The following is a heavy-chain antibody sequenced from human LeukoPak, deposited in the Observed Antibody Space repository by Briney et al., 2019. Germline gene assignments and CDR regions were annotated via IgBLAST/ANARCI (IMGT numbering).Heavy chain of an antibody. V-gene: IGHV3-33*01. Sequence: PGGSLGLSCAASGFTFGSYGMHWVRQAPGKGLEWVAVIWYDGSNKYYADSVKGRFTISRDNSKNTLYLQMNSLRAEDTAVYHCARAPRWYYYYGMDVWGQGTTVTVSS. CDR1: GFTFGSYG. J-gene: IGHJ6*02. CDR3: ARAPRWYYYYGMDV. CDR2: IWYDGSNK.